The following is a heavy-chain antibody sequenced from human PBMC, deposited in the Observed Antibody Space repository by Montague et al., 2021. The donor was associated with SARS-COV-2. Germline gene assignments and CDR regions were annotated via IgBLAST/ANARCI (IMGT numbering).Heavy chain of an antibody. CDR2: IYTSGST. V-gene: IGHV4-61*02. CDR3: ARGVRQQLVFHYYYYMDV. J-gene: IGHJ6*03. CDR1: GGSISSGSYY. Sequence: TLSLTSTVSGGSISSGSYYWSWIRQPAGKGLEWIGRIYTSGSTNYNPSLKSRVTISVDTSKNQFSLKLSSVTAADTAVYYCARGVRQQLVFHYYYYMDVWGKGTTVTVSS. D-gene: IGHD6-13*01.